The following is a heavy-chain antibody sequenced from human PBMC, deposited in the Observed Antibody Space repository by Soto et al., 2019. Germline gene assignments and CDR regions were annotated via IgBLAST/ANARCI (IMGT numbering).Heavy chain of an antibody. CDR1: GGTFSIYA. CDR2: IIPIFGTA. J-gene: IGHJ3*02. CDR3: ATYDSSGYYLAPGAFDI. D-gene: IGHD3-22*01. V-gene: IGHV1-69*13. Sequence: GASVKVSCKASGGTFSIYAISWVRQAPGQGLEWMGGIIPIFGTANYAQKFQGRVTITADESTSTAYMELSSLRSEDTAVYYCATYDSSGYYLAPGAFDIWGQGTMVTVSS.